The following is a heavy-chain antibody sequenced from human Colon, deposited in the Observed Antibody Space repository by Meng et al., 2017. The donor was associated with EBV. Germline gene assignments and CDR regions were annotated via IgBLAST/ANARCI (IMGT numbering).Heavy chain of an antibody. CDR3: ARAWGYCSSGSCRTG. D-gene: IGHD2-15*01. J-gene: IGHJ4*02. CDR2: MNQSGST. Sequence: VRLQQWGAGLLKPSGTLSLTCAVYGGPSSNFYWSWIRQPPGKGLEWIGEMNQSGSTNYNPSLKSRVTISVDASKNQFSLKLSSVTAADTAVYYCARAWGYCSSGSCRTGWGQGTLVTVSS. V-gene: IGHV4-34*01. CDR1: GGPSSNFY.